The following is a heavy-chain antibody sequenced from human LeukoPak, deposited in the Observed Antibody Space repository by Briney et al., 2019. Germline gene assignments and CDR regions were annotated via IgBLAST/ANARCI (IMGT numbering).Heavy chain of an antibody. Sequence: PSETLSLTCTVSGDSISNYFWRWVRQPPGKGLGWDGYISYSGPTNYNPSLQSRVTFSVDTSNRQFSLNLSSVTAADTAVYYCARDAHRGVTQFDPWGQGTLVTVSS. CDR1: GDSISNYF. V-gene: IGHV4-59*01. J-gene: IGHJ5*02. CDR3: ARDAHRGVTQFDP. CDR2: ISYSGPT. D-gene: IGHD3-10*01.